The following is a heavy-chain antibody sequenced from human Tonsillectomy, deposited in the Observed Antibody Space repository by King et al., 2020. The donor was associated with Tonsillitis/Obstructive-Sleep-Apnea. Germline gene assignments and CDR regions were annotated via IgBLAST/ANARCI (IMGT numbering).Heavy chain of an antibody. D-gene: IGHD4-11*01. CDR2: TYHGDSHT. J-gene: IGHJ5*02. Sequence: QLVQSGAEVKKPGDSLKISCKGSGYSFTDYWIGWVRQLPGKGLEGMGVTYHGDSHTRYDPSFQGQITISPDKSISTAYLQGGSLKASDTAMYYCARRGYHDYSNWFDPWGQGTLVTVSS. CDR3: ARRGYHDYSNWFDP. V-gene: IGHV5-51*01. CDR1: GYSFTDYW.